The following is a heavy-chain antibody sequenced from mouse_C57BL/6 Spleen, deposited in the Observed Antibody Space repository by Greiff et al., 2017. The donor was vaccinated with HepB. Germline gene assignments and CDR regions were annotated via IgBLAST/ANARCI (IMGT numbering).Heavy chain of an antibody. Sequence: EVQLQQSGPVLVKPGASVKMSCKASGYTFTDYYMNWVKQSHGKSLEWIGVINPYNGGTSYNQKFKGKATLTVDKSSSTAYMELNSLTSEDSAVYYCARRGYGSYYYAMDYWGQGTSVTVSS. CDR2: INPYNGGT. J-gene: IGHJ4*01. CDR1: GYTFTDYY. V-gene: IGHV1-19*01. D-gene: IGHD1-1*01. CDR3: ARRGYGSYYYAMDY.